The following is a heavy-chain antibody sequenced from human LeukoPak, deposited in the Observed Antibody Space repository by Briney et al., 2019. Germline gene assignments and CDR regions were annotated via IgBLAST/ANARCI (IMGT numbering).Heavy chain of an antibody. J-gene: IGHJ5*02. CDR2: ISSSGSSI. CDR3: ARDKGFDP. Sequence: GGSLRLSCAASGFSFSTYSMSWVRQAPGKGLEWVSYISSSGSSIYYAGSVKGRLTISRDNAKNSLYLQMDRLRVEDTAMYYCARDKGFDPWGQGTLVTVSS. CDR1: GFSFSTYS. V-gene: IGHV3-48*01.